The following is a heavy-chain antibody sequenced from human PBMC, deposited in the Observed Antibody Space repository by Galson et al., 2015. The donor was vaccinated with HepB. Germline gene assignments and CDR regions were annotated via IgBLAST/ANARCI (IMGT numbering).Heavy chain of an antibody. CDR2: ISAYNGNT. CDR1: GYTFTSYG. D-gene: IGHD3-22*01. V-gene: IGHV1-18*01. CDR3: ARGPGDYYDSTNWFDP. J-gene: IGHJ5*02. Sequence: QSGAEVKKPGASVKVSCKASGYTFTSYGISWVRQAPGQGLEWMGWISAYNGNTNYAQKLQGRVTMTTDTSISTAYMELSSLRSEDTAVYYCARGPGDYYDSTNWFDPWGQGTLVTVSS.